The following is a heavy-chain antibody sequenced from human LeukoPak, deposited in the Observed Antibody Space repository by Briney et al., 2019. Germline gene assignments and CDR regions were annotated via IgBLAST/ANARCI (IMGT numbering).Heavy chain of an antibody. V-gene: IGHV4-61*02. CDR3: AREMSTDIVVVPAAIDWFDP. Sequence: SQTLSLTCIVSGGSISSGSYYWSWIRQPAGKGLEWIGRIYTSGSTNYNPSLKSRVTISVDTSKNQFSLKLSSVTAADTAVYYCAREMSTDIVVVPAAIDWFDPWGQGTLVTVSS. CDR2: IYTSGST. CDR1: GGSISSGSYY. J-gene: IGHJ5*02. D-gene: IGHD2-2*01.